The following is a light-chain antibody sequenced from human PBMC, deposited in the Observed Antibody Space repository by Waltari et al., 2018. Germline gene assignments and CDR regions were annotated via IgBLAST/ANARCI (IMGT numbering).Light chain of an antibody. CDR3: QQRSKWPPWT. CDR1: HNINNF. V-gene: IGKV3-11*01. J-gene: IGKJ1*01. CDR2: DGS. Sequence: EIVLTQSPATLSLSPGERATLSCRASHNINNFLAWYQQRPGQAPRLLIYDGSNRATGIPARFSGSGSGTDFTLTISSLEPEEFAVYYCQQRSKWPPWTFGQGTKVEVK.